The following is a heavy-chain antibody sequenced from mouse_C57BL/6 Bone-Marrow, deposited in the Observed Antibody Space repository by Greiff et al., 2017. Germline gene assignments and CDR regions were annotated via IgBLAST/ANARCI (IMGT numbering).Heavy chain of an antibody. CDR2: IDPENGDT. J-gene: IGHJ4*01. CDR1: GFNIKDDY. CDR3: TTFFYDYEYYYAMDY. V-gene: IGHV14-4*01. D-gene: IGHD2-4*01. Sequence: EVQLQQSGAELVRPGASVKLSCTASGFNIKDDYMHWVKQRPEQGLEWIGWIDPENGDTEYASKFQGKATITADTSSNTAYLQLSSLTSEDTAVYYCTTFFYDYEYYYAMDYWGQGTSVTVSS.